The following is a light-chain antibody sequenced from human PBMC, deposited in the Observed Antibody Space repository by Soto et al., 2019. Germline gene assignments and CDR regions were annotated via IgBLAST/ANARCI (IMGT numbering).Light chain of an antibody. Sequence: EIVLTQSPCTLSLSPVERSTLSCRASQSVSSSYLAWYQQKPGQAPRLLIYGASIRATGIPDKFSGSGSGTDFTLTISRLEPEDFAVYYCQQYGSSPRTFGQGTKVDIK. CDR1: QSVSSSY. J-gene: IGKJ1*01. CDR2: GAS. V-gene: IGKV3-20*01. CDR3: QQYGSSPRT.